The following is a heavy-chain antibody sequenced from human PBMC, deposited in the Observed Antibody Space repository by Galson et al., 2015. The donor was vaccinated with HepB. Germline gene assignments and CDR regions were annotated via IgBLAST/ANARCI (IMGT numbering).Heavy chain of an antibody. J-gene: IGHJ6*02. CDR3: AKGLRYYYYYGMDV. CDR1: GFTFSSYA. Sequence: SLRLSCAASGFTFSSYAMSWVRQAPGKGLEWVSAISGSGGSTYYADSVKGRFTISRDNSKNTLYLQMNSLRAEDTAVYYCAKGLRYYYYYGMDVWGQGTTVTVSS. D-gene: IGHD4-17*01. CDR2: ISGSGGST. V-gene: IGHV3-23*01.